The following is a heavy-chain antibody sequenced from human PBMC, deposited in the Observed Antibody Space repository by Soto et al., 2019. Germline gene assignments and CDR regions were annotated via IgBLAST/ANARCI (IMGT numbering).Heavy chain of an antibody. V-gene: IGHV3-15*07. CDR1: GFTFSNAW. J-gene: IGHJ4*02. CDR2: IKSKADGGTI. CDR3: TTVNVGVASVDY. D-gene: IGHD1-26*01. Sequence: EVQLVESGGDLVKPGGSLRLSCAASGFTFSNAWLNWVRQAPGKGLEWVGRIKSKADGGTIDYGAPVKGRFTISRDDSKNTLYLQMSSLKTEDTAVYYCTTVNVGVASVDYWGQGTLVTASS.